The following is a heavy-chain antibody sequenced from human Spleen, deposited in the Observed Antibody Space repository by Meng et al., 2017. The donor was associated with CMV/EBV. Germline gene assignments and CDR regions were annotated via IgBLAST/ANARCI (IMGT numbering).Heavy chain of an antibody. CDR2: INSDGSST. V-gene: IGHV3-74*01. CDR3: AKYIAVAGRAYYFDY. J-gene: IGHJ4*02. CDR1: GFTFSSYW. D-gene: IGHD6-19*01. Sequence: GGSLRLSCAASGFTFSSYWMHWVRQAPGKGLVWVSRINSDGSSTSYADSVKGRFTISRDNSKNTLYLQMNSLRAEDTAVYYCAKYIAVAGRAYYFDYWGQGTLVTVSS.